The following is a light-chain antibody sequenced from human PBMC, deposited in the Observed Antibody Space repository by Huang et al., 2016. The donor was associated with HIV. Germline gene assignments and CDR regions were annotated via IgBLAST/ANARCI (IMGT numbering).Light chain of an antibody. J-gene: IGKJ3*01. CDR2: ATS. CDR3: QQFSDFF. Sequence: IQLTQFPSSLSASVGDRVSITCRASQDINNNLAWYQQKPGKAPKLLIYATSTLQNGVPSRFSGRGSGKVFILTINNLQPEDFATYYCQQFSDFFFGPGTRVDVK. CDR1: QDINNN. V-gene: IGKV1-9*01.